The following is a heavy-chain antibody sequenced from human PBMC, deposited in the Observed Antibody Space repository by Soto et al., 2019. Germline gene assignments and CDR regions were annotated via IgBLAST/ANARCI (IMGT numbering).Heavy chain of an antibody. CDR1: GGSFSSYA. V-gene: IGHV1-69*01. D-gene: IGHD6-13*01. J-gene: IGHJ5*02. CDR2: IIPIFGTA. CDR3: ARDLAAAGNWFDP. Sequence: QVQLVQSGAEVKKPGSSVKVSCKASGGSFSSYAISWVRQAPGQGLEWMGGIIPIFGTADYAQKFQGRVTITADESTSTTYMELSSLRSEDTAVYYCARDLAAAGNWFDPWGQGTLVTVSS.